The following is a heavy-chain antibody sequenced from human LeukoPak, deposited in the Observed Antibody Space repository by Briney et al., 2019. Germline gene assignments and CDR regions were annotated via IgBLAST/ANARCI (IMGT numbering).Heavy chain of an antibody. J-gene: IGHJ4*02. V-gene: IGHV4-59*01. CDR2: IFYSGST. CDR3: ARVQTRWELPTDFDY. Sequence: SETLSLTCTVSGGSISGYYWSWIRQPPKKRLEWIGYIFYSGSTDYNPSLKSRVTISLDTSKNQFYLKLSSVTAADTAVYYCARVQTRWELPTDFDYWGQGTLVTVSS. D-gene: IGHD1-26*01. CDR1: GGSISGYY.